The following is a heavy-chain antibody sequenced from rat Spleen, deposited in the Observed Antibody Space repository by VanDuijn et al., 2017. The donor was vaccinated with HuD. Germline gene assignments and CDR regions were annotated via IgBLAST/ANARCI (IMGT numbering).Heavy chain of an antibody. Sequence: QVQLKESGPGLVQPSQTLSLTCTVSGFSLTSYHVSWVRQPPGKGLEWMGVIWGDGSTEYNSALKSRLSISRDTSKSQVFLKMSSLQTEDTATYYCARENYWGQGVMVTVSS. CDR2: IWGDGST. J-gene: IGHJ2*01. CDR3: ARENY. V-gene: IGHV2-32*01. CDR1: GFSLTSYH.